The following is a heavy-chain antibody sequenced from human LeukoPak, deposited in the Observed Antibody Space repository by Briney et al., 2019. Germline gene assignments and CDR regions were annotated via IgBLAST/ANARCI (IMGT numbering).Heavy chain of an antibody. CDR2: FDPEDGET. CDR3: VHYDILTGNFDY. CDR1: GYTLTELS. V-gene: IGHV1-24*01. Sequence: ASVKVSCKVSGYTLTELSMHWVRQAPGKGLEWMGGFDPEDGETIYAQKFQGGVTMTEDTSTDTAYMELSSLRSEDTAVYYCVHYDILTGNFDYWGQGTLVTVSS. D-gene: IGHD3-9*01. J-gene: IGHJ4*02.